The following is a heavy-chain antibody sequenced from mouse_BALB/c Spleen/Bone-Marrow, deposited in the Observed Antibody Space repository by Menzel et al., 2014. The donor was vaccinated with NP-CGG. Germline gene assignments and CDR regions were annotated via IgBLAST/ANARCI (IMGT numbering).Heavy chain of an antibody. D-gene: IGHD1-2*01. Sequence: VQLQQSGPELVKPGASVKISCKTSGYTFTEYTMHWVKQSHGKSLEWIGGINPNNGGTIYNQKFKGKATLTVDKSSSTAYMDLRSLTSEDSAVYYCARKDYGYNYVMDYWGQGTSVTVSS. CDR3: ARKDYGYNYVMDY. V-gene: IGHV1-18*01. CDR2: INPNNGGT. J-gene: IGHJ4*01. CDR1: GYTFTEYT.